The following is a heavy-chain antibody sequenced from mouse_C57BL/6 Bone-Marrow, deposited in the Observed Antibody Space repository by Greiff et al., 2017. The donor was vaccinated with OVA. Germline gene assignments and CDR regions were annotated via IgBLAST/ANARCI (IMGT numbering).Heavy chain of an antibody. CDR2: IDPSDSYT. V-gene: IGHV1-59*01. D-gene: IGHD2-4*01. Sequence: QVQLQQSGAELVRPGTSVKLSCKASGYTFTSYWMHWVKQRPGQGLEWIGVIDPSDSYTNYNQKFKGKATLTVDTSSSTAYMQLSILTSEDSAVYYCAPDPIYYDYDGYAMDYWGQGTSVTVSS. J-gene: IGHJ4*01. CDR3: APDPIYYDYDGYAMDY. CDR1: GYTFTSYW.